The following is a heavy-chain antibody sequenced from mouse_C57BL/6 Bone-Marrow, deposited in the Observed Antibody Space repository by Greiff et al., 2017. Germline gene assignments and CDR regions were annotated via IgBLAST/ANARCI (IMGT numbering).Heavy chain of an antibody. CDR3: ARDRGITTVVAPYYFDY. CDR1: GFTFSSYA. CDR2: ISDGGSYT. V-gene: IGHV5-4*01. J-gene: IGHJ2*01. Sequence: EVQGVESGGGLVKPGGSLKLSCAASGFTFSSYAMSWVRQTPEKRLEWVATISDGGSYTYYPDNVKGRFTISRDNAKNNLYLQMSHLKSEDTAMYYCARDRGITTVVAPYYFDYWGQGTTLTVSS. D-gene: IGHD1-1*01.